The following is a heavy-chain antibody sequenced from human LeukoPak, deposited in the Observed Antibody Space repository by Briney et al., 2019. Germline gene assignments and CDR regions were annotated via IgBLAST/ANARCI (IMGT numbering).Heavy chain of an antibody. J-gene: IGHJ2*01. CDR3: ARASNYYDSSGYYWYFDL. D-gene: IGHD3-22*01. V-gene: IGHV4-59*08. CDR2: IYYSGST. Sequence: ASETLSLTCTVSGGSISSYYWSWIRQPPGKGLEWIGYIYYSGSTNYNPSLKSRVTISVDTSKNQFSLKLSSVTAADTAVYYCARASNYYDSSGYYWYFDLWGRGTLVTVSS. CDR1: GGSISSYY.